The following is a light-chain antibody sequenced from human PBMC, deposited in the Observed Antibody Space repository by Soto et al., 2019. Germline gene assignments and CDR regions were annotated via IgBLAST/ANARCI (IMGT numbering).Light chain of an antibody. CDR2: AAS. CDR3: QQSYSYPPT. V-gene: IGKV1-39*01. Sequence: DIQMTQSPSSLSASVGDRVTITCRASQSISTYLNWYQQKPGKAPKLLIYAASSLQSGVPSRFSGSGSGTDFPPTISSLQPEDVATYYCQQSYSYPPTFGQGTRLEIK. CDR1: QSISTY. J-gene: IGKJ5*01.